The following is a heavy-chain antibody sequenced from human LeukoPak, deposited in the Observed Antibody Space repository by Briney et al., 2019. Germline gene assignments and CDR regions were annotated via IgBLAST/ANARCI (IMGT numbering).Heavy chain of an antibody. CDR3: ARYSCDGSCHWYYMDV. CDR2: IYYSGST. Sequence: SETLSLTCTVSGGSISSSSYYWSWIRQPPGKGLEWIGYIYYSGSTNYNPSLKSRVTISVDTSKNQFSLKLSSVTAADTAVYYCARYSCDGSCHWYYMDVWGKGTTVTVSS. V-gene: IGHV4-61*01. J-gene: IGHJ6*03. D-gene: IGHD2-15*01. CDR1: GGSISSSSYY.